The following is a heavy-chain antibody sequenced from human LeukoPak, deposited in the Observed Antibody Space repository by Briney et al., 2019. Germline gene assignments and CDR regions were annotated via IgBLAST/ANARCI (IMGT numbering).Heavy chain of an antibody. D-gene: IGHD3-10*01. CDR3: ARVGDHYHWYFDL. V-gene: IGHV3-53*01. CDR2: LYSGAVT. J-gene: IGHJ2*01. CDR1: GFSVGTKY. Sequence: PGGSLRLSCEASGFSVGTKYMNWVRQAPGKGLEWVSILYSGAVTYYADSVKGRFTISRDSSKNTLFLHMNSLRADDTAIYYCARVGDHYHWYFDLWGRGTRVSVSS.